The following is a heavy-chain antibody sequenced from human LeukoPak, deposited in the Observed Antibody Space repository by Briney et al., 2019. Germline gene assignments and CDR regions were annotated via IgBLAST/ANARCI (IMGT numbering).Heavy chain of an antibody. CDR1: SGFA. J-gene: IGHJ4*02. V-gene: IGHV3-23*01. CDR3: AKGHRSSSSFFDS. D-gene: IGHD6-19*01. Sequence: GGSLRLSCAAFSGFAMSWVRQAPGMGLEWVSAINGRGDDTYYPDSVKGRFTISRDNSNNTLYLQMNSLRAEDTAVYYCAKGHRSSSSFFDSWGQGILVTVSS. CDR2: INGRGDDT.